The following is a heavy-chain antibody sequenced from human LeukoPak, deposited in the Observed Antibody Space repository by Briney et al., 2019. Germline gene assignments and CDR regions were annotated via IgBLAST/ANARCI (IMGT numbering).Heavy chain of an antibody. Sequence: AASVKVSCKASGGTFSSYAISWVRQAPGQGLEWMGGIIPIFGTANYAQKFQGRVTMTRDMSTSTVYMELSSLRSEDTAVYYCARDPRQYSSGWLPDDYWGQGTLVTVSS. J-gene: IGHJ4*02. V-gene: IGHV1-69*05. CDR1: GGTFSSYA. CDR2: IIPIFGTA. CDR3: ARDPRQYSSGWLPDDY. D-gene: IGHD6-19*01.